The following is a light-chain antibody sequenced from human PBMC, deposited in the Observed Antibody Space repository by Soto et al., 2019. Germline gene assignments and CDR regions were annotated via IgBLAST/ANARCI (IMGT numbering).Light chain of an antibody. V-gene: IGKV3-20*01. J-gene: IGKJ2*01. CDR1: QSVRNSY. CDR3: QQYGSSPRYT. Sequence: PGERSTLSCRASQSVRNSYLAWHQQRPGQAPRLLIYGADSRATGIPDRFSGSGSDTDFTLTISRLEPEDFAVYYCQQYGSSPRYTFGQGTKLEI. CDR2: GAD.